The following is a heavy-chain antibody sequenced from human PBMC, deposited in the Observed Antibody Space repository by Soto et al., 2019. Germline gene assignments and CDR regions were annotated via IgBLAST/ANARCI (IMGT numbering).Heavy chain of an antibody. CDR2: IYYSGST. CDR1: GGSISSGDYY. J-gene: IGHJ6*02. CDR3: ASGYGGNSGDYYYGMDV. D-gene: IGHD2-21*02. Sequence: QVQLQESGPGLVKPSQTLSLTCTVSGGSISSGDYYWSWIRQPPGKGLDWIGYIYYSGSTYYNPSLKSRVTISVDTSKNQFSLKLSSVTAADTAVYYCASGYGGNSGDYYYGMDVWGQGTTVTVSS. V-gene: IGHV4-30-4*01.